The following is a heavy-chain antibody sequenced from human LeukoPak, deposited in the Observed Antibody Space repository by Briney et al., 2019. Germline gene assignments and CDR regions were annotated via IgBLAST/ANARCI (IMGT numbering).Heavy chain of an antibody. D-gene: IGHD6-19*01. V-gene: IGHV4-34*01. J-gene: IGHJ4*02. Sequence: SETLSLTCAVCGGSFSGYYWTWIRQPPGKGREWIGEISHSGSTNYNPSLKSRVTISVDTSKNQFSLKLTSVTAAHTAVYYCARGPDGGWPSGEYWGQGTLVTVSS. CDR2: ISHSGST. CDR3: ARGPDGGWPSGEY. CDR1: GGSFSGYY.